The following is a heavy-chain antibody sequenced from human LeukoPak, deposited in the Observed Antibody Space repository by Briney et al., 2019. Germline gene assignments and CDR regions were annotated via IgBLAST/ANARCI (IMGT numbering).Heavy chain of an antibody. CDR2: ISSSGNII. D-gene: IGHD3-10*01. V-gene: IGHV3-48*03. CDR1: GFTFRSYE. Sequence: GGSLRLSCAASGFTFRSYEMNWVRQAPGKGLEWIAYISSSGNIIYYSDSVKGRFTISRDNANSPLYLQMTSLSAEDTAVHYCASESSADNDDYYHNPEYLQHWGQGTLVTVSS. CDR3: ASESSADNDDYYHNPEYLQH. J-gene: IGHJ1*01.